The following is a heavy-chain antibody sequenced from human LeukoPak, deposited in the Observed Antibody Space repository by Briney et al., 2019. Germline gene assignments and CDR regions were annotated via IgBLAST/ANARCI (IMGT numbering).Heavy chain of an antibody. J-gene: IGHJ4*02. D-gene: IGHD5-12*01. V-gene: IGHV3-30*02. CDR2: IRSDGSNK. CDR1: GLTFSSYG. CDR3: AKVHIVGTITAFDC. Sequence: GGSLRLSCAASGLTFSSYGMHWVRQAPGKGLEWVAFIRSDGSNKYYTDSVKGRFTISRDNSKNMLFLQLNSLRAEDTAVYYCAKVHIVGTITAFDCWGQGTLVTVSS.